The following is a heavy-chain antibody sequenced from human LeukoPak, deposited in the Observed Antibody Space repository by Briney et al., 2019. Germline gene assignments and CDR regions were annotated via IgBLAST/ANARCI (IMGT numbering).Heavy chain of an antibody. Sequence: PGGSLRLSYSASGFTISSCAMHWVRQAPRMGLEYVSGINDHGDTTHYGDSVRGRVTISRDDSKNTVHLQMSSLRAEDTAVYYCVKDLSGWYSFDYWGQGTLVTVSS. D-gene: IGHD6-19*01. CDR1: GFTISSCA. CDR3: VKDLSGWYSFDY. CDR2: INDHGDTT. V-gene: IGHV3-64D*09. J-gene: IGHJ4*02.